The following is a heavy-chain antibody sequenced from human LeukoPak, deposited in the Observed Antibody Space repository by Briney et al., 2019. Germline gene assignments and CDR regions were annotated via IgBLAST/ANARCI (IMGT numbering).Heavy chain of an antibody. CDR2: IGGNNGNT. J-gene: IGHJ4*02. Sequence: ASVKVSCKASGYTFTSYGISWVRQAPGQGLEWMGWIGGNNGNTKYAPRFQGRVTMTTDTSTSTASMELPSLGSDVTAVYYCARDGSGSYGPYAYWGQGTLVTVSS. CDR3: ARDGSGSYGPYAY. CDR1: GYTFTSYG. D-gene: IGHD1-26*01. V-gene: IGHV1-18*01.